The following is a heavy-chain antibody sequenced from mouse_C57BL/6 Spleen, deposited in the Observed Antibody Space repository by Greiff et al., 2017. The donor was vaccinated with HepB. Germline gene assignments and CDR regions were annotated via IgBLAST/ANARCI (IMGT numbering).Heavy chain of an antibody. CDR2: INPSNGGT. Sequence: QVQLQQPGTELVKPGASVKLSCKASGYTFTSYWMHWVKQRPGQGLEWIGNINPSNGGTNYNEKFKSKATLTVDKSSSTAYLQLSSLTSEDSAVYFCARSGNYYYAIDYRGQGTSVTVSS. CDR3: ARSGNYYYAIDY. J-gene: IGHJ4*01. V-gene: IGHV1-53*01. CDR1: GYTFTSYW.